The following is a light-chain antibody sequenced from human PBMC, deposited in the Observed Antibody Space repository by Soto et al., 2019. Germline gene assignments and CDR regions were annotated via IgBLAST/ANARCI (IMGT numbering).Light chain of an antibody. CDR1: SGYVGTYSL. J-gene: IGLJ1*01. CDR2: EGH. V-gene: IGLV2-23*01. CDR3: CLYVGATTYV. Sequence: SALAQPASVSGSPGQSITISCTGASGYVGTYSLVSWYQQHTGKAPKVVIYEGHKRPSGVPDRFSGSTSVNTASLTISGLQTDDGADYYCCLYVGATTYVFGTGTKVTVL.